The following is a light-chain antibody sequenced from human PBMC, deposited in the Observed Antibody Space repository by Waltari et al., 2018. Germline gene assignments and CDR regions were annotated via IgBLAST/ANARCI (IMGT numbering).Light chain of an antibody. CDR3: QQYGSLPST. CDR2: GAS. V-gene: IGKV1-33*01. CDR1: RDISSY. Sequence: DIQMTQSPSSLSATVGDRLTITCQASRDISSYLNWYQHKPGRAPKLLIYGASNLETGVPARFSGSGSGTDFVFTINNLHPEDFATYDCQQYGSLPSTFGGGTTVEIQ. J-gene: IGKJ4*01.